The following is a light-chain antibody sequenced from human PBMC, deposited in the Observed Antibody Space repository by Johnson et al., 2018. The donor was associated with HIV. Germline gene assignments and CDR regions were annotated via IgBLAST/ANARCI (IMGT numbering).Light chain of an antibody. CDR3: ATWDSSLSVYV. V-gene: IGLV1-51*01. J-gene: IGLJ1*01. Sequence: QSVLTQPPSVSAAPGQKVTISCSGSSYNIGNNYVSWYQQLPGTAPKLLIYDNSKRPSGIPDRFSGSTSGTSATLVITGLHTGDEADYHCATWDSSLSVYVFGTGTKVTVL. CDR1: SYNIGNNY. CDR2: DNS.